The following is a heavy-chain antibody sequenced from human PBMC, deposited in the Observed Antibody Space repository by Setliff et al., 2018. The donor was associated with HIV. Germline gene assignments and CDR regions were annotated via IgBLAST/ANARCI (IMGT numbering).Heavy chain of an antibody. CDR3: ARHRDPPGSRWIYYYYYMDL. D-gene: IGHD6-13*01. J-gene: IGHJ6*03. CDR2: VHKSGNS. Sequence: SETLSLTCTVSGGSISINNYYWAWVRQPPGKGLEWIGSVHKSGNSYYKPSLKSRVTISVDTSENHFSLRLSSVTAADTAVYYCARHRDPPGSRWIYYYYYMDLWGEGTTVTVSS. CDR1: GGSISINNYY. V-gene: IGHV4-39*01.